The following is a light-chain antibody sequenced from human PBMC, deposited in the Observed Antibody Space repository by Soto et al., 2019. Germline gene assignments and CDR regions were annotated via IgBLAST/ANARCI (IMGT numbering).Light chain of an antibody. CDR2: NNN. J-gene: IGLJ1*01. Sequence: QSVLTQPPSVSGAPGQRVTISCTGSSSNIGAGFDVHWYQQLPGTAPKLLIYNNNNRPSGVPDRFSGSTSGTSGSLAITGLQADDEADYYCQSFDNSLTGTYVFGTGTKLTVL. V-gene: IGLV1-40*01. CDR3: QSFDNSLTGTYV. CDR1: SSNIGAGFD.